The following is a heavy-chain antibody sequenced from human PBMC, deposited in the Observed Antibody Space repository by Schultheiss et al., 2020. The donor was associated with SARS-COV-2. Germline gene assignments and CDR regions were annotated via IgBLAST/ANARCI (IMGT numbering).Heavy chain of an antibody. Sequence: SQTLSLTCAVYGGSFSGYYWSWIRQPPGKGLEWIGCIHYSGSTNYNPSLKSRVTISVDTSKNQFSLKLSSVTAADTAVYYCARRYSSSSGLGFDSWGQGTLVTVSS. V-gene: IGHV4-59*08. CDR2: IHYSGST. D-gene: IGHD6-6*01. J-gene: IGHJ5*01. CDR1: GGSFSGYY. CDR3: ARRYSSSSGLGFDS.